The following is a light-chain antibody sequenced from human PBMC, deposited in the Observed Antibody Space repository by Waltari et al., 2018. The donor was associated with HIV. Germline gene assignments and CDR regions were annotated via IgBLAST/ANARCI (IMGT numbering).Light chain of an antibody. CDR3: QQYSTYSGT. CDR1: QSIRGW. Sequence: DMQMTQYPSTLPASVGERVTSNCRASQSIRGWLAWYQQKPGKAPRLLIYTASTLESGVPSRFSGSGSGTEFALTINSLQPDDFATYYCQQYSTYSGTFGQGTKLEI. V-gene: IGKV1-5*03. J-gene: IGKJ2*02. CDR2: TAS.